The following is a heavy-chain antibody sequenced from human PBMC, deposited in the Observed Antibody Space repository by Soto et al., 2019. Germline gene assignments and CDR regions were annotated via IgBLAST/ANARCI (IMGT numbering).Heavy chain of an antibody. V-gene: IGHV1-8*01. D-gene: IGHD3-3*01. CDR2: MNPNSGNT. CDR3: ARDQEGRITIFAPGEDYYYGMDV. J-gene: IGHJ6*02. CDR1: GYTFSSYD. Sequence: VSVKVSCKASGYTFSSYDINWVRQATGQGLEWMGWMNPNSGNTGYAQKFQGRVTMTRNTSISTAYMELSSLRSEDTAVYYCARDQEGRITIFAPGEDYYYGMDVWGQGTTVTVSS.